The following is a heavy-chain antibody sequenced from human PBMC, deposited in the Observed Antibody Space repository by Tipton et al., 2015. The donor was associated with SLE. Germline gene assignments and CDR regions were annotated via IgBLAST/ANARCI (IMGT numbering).Heavy chain of an antibody. D-gene: IGHD6-13*01. CDR2: ISYDGSYK. CDR3: AKDQAAAGPVDY. CDR1: GFTFSSYS. J-gene: IGHJ4*02. V-gene: IGHV3-30*04. Sequence: SLRLSCAASGFTFSSYSMHWVRQAPGKGLEWVAVISYDGSYKYYADSVKGRFTISRDNSKNTVYLQMNSLRAEDTAVYYCAKDQAAAGPVDYWGQGTLVTVSS.